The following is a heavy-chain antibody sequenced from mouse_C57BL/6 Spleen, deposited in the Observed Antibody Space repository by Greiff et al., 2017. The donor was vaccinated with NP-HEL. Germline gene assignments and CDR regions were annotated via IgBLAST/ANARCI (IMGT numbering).Heavy chain of an antibody. J-gene: IGHJ4*01. CDR1: GFTFTDYY. CDR2: IRNKANGYTT. V-gene: IGHV7-3*01. D-gene: IGHD2-1*01. Sequence: EVKLVESGGGLVQPGGSLSLSCAASGFTFTDYYMSWVRQPPGKALEWLGFIRNKANGYTTEYSASVRGRFTISRDNSQSILYLQMNALRAEDSATYYCARYETLYYGNPLYYAMDYWGQGTSVTVSS. CDR3: ARYETLYYGNPLYYAMDY.